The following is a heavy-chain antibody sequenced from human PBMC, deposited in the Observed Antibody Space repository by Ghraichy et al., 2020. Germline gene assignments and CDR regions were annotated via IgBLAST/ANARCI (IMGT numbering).Heavy chain of an antibody. CDR1: GFTFDDYA. CDR2: ISWNSGSI. V-gene: IGHV3-9*01. D-gene: IGHD6-13*01. CDR3: AKDIAAAGNYYFDY. Sequence: SLRLSCAASGFTFDDYAMHWVRQAPGKGLEWVSGISWNSGSIGYADSVKGRFTISRDNAKNSLYLQMNSLRAEDTALYYCAKDIAAAGNYYFDYWGQGTLVTVSS. J-gene: IGHJ4*02.